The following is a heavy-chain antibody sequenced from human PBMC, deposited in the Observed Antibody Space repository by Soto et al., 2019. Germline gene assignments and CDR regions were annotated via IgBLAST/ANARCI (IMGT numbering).Heavy chain of an antibody. CDR3: ARDQDPQYCTNGVCSFDY. Sequence: ASVKVSCKASGYTFTSYGISWVRQAPGQGLEWMGWISAYNGNTNYAQKLQGRVTMTTDTSTSTAYMELRSLRSDDTAVYYCARDQDPQYCTNGVCSFDYWGQGTLVTVSS. V-gene: IGHV1-18*01. CDR1: GYTFTSYG. J-gene: IGHJ4*02. CDR2: ISAYNGNT. D-gene: IGHD2-8*01.